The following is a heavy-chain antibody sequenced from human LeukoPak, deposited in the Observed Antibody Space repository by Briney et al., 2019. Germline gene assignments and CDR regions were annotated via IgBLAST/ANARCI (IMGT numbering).Heavy chain of an antibody. CDR2: MNPNSGNT. Sequence: EASVKVSCKASGYTFTSYDINWVRQATGQGLEWMGWMNPNSGNTGYAQKFQGRVTMTRNTSISTAYMELSSLRSEDTAVYYCARVSGYSYGTYDYWGQGTLVTVSS. D-gene: IGHD5-18*01. CDR1: GYTFTSYD. J-gene: IGHJ4*02. CDR3: ARVSGYSYGTYDY. V-gene: IGHV1-8*01.